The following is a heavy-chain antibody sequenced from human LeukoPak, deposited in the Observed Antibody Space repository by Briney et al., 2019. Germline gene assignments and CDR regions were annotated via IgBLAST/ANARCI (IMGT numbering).Heavy chain of an antibody. J-gene: IGHJ4*02. D-gene: IGHD3-22*01. CDR3: VRDGSYYDSSGYYYLY. CDR1: GYTFTTYY. V-gene: IGHV1-69*13. Sequence: GASVKVSCKASGYTFTTYYMHWVRQAPGQGLEWMGGITPMFGTANYAQKFQGRVTITADESTSTAYMELSSLRSEDTAVYYCVRDGSYYDSSGYYYLYWGQGTLVTVSS. CDR2: ITPMFGTA.